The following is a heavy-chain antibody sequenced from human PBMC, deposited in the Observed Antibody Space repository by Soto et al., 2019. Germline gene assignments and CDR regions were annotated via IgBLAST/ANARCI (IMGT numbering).Heavy chain of an antibody. CDR3: ASRLFDLYYDILTGYYNTGWYFDL. D-gene: IGHD3-9*01. V-gene: IGHV4-39*01. Sequence: SETLSLTCNVSGGSISSSSYYWGWIRQPPGKGLEWIGSIYYSGSTYYNPSLKSRVTISVDTSKNQFSLKLSSVTAADTAVYYCASRLFDLYYDILTGYYNTGWYFDLWGRGTLVTVSS. CDR2: IYYSGST. J-gene: IGHJ2*01. CDR1: GGSISSSSYY.